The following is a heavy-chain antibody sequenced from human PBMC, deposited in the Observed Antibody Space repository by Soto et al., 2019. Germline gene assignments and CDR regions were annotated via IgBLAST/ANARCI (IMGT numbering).Heavy chain of an antibody. CDR1: GFTFSGSA. CDR3: TSWRNYYGMDV. V-gene: IGHV3-73*01. D-gene: IGHD1-1*01. Sequence: EVQLVESGGGLVQPGGSLKLSCAASGFTFSGSAMHWVRQASGKGLEWVGRIRSKANSYATAYAASVKGRFTISRDDSKNTAYLQMNSLKTEDTAVYYCTSWRNYYGMDVWGQGTTVTVSS. CDR2: IRSKANSYAT. J-gene: IGHJ6*02.